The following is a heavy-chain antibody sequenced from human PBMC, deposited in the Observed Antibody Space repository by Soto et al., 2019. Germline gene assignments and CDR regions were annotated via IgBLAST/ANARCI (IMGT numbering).Heavy chain of an antibody. J-gene: IGHJ6*03. CDR3: ARRGHGSGPSRNYYYYYMDV. CDR2: IYYSGST. Sequence: SETLSLTCTVSGGSISSYYWSWIRQPPGKGLEWIGYIYYSGSTNYNPSLKSRVTISVDTSKNQFSLKLSSVTAADTAVYYCARRGHGSGPSRNYYYYYMDVWGKGTTVTVSS. D-gene: IGHD6-19*01. CDR1: GGSISSYY. V-gene: IGHV4-59*08.